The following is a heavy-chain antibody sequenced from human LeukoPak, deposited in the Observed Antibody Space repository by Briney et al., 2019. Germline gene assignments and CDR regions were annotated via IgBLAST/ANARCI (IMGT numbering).Heavy chain of an antibody. CDR3: ATGTIYCSSCSDDY. Sequence: ASVKVSCKASGYTFTSYDINWVRQATGQGLEWMGWMNPNSGNTGYAQKFQGRVTMTEDTSTGTAYMELSSLRSEDTAVYYCATGTIYCSSCSDDYWGQGTLVTVSS. V-gene: IGHV1-8*01. D-gene: IGHD2-2*01. CDR1: GYTFTSYD. J-gene: IGHJ4*02. CDR2: MNPNSGNT.